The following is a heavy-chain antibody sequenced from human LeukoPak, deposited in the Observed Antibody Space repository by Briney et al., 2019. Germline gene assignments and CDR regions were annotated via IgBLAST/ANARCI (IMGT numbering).Heavy chain of an antibody. CDR3: ARAVGSSESNWFDP. V-gene: IGHV4-61*09. CDR1: GDSISSGNYY. CDR2: IYTSGST. J-gene: IGHJ5*02. D-gene: IGHD1-26*01. Sequence: SETLSLTCTVSGDSISSGNYYWSWIRQPAGKGLEWLGHIYTSGSTSYNPSLKSRVTISLDRSKNQFSLNLNSVTAADTAVYYCARAVGSSESNWFDPWGQGTLATVSS.